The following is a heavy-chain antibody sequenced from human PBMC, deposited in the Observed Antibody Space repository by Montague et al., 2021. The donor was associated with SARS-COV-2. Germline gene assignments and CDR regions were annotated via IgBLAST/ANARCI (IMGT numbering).Heavy chain of an antibody. CDR1: GDIVSSNSVA. CDR2: TYYRSKWYS. V-gene: IGHV6-1*01. D-gene: IGHD6-19*01. J-gene: IGHJ4*02. CDR3: VRYSGWFYFDF. Sequence: CAISGDIVSSNSVAWSWIRQPPSRGLECLGRTYYRSKWYSDYAPSVRGRLTVNPDASKNEFSLELNYVTPEDTAVYYCVRYSGWFYFDFWGQGTLVTVSS.